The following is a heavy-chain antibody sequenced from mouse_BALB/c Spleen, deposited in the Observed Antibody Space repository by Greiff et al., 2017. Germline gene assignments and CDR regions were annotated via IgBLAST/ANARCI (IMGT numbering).Heavy chain of an antibody. D-gene: IGHD3-2*01. V-gene: IGHV3-2*02. CDR1: GYSITSDYA. J-gene: IGHJ3*01. CDR3: AREETARATWFAY. Sequence: EVQRVESGPGLVKPSQSLSLTCTVTGYSITSDYAWNWIRQFPGNKLEWMGYISYSGSTSYNPSLKSRISITRDTSKNQFFLQLNSVTTEDTATYYCAREETARATWFAYWGQGTLVTVSA. CDR2: ISYSGST.